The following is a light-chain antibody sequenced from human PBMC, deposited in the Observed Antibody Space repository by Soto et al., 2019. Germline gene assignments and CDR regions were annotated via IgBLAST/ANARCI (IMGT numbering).Light chain of an antibody. J-gene: IGKJ2*01. CDR3: QQYGSSPPYT. CDR2: GAS. V-gene: IGKV3-20*01. Sequence: EIVLTQSPGTLSLSPGERATLSCRASHSVSSSYLAWYQQNPGQAPRLLIYGASSRATGIPDRFSGSGSGTDFTLTISRLEPEDVAVDYCQQYGSSPPYTFGQGTKLEIK. CDR1: HSVSSSY.